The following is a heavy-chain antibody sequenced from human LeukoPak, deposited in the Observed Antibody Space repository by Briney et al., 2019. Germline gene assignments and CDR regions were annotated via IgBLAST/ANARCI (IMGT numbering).Heavy chain of an antibody. CDR3: ARGMTTGPDP. D-gene: IGHD4-17*01. J-gene: IGHJ5*02. Sequence: PSETLSLTRTVSGGSISSYSWSWIRQPPGKGQEWIGYIYYSGSTNYNPSLKSRLTISVDTSKNQFSLNLSSVTAADTAVYYCARGMTTGPDPWGQGTLVTVSS. CDR1: GGSISSYS. V-gene: IGHV4-59*08. CDR2: IYYSGST.